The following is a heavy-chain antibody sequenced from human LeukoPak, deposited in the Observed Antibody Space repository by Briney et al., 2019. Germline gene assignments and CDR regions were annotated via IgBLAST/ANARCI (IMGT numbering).Heavy chain of an antibody. CDR2: ISGSGGST. V-gene: IGHV3-23*01. CDR3: AKVALRFLEWCPAAFGWFDP. J-gene: IGHJ5*02. D-gene: IGHD3-3*01. Sequence: GRSLRLSCAASGFTFSSYAMSWVRQAPGKGLEWVSAISGSGGSTYYADSVKGRFTISRDNSKNTLYLQMNSLRAEDTAVYYCAKVALRFLEWCPAAFGWFDPWGQGTLVKVSS. CDR1: GFTFSSYA.